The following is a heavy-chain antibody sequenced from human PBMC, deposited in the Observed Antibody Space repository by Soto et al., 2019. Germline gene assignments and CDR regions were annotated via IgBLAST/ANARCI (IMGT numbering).Heavy chain of an antibody. CDR2: IYWDDSK. Sequence: QITLKESGPTLVKPTQTLTLTCTFSGFSLTTDRVGVGWIRQPPGEALEWLAVIYWDDSKTYRPSLESRLTLPKDHSKNQVALTTTNMDSLDTATYYCAHAYGGRSLSWGQGTLVTVSS. D-gene: IGHD1-26*01. CDR3: AHAYGGRSLS. J-gene: IGHJ5*02. V-gene: IGHV2-5*02. CDR1: GFSLTTDRVG.